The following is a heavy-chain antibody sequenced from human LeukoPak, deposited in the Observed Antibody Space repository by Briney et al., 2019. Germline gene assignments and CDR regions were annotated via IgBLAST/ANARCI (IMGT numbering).Heavy chain of an antibody. CDR1: GFTFSGGW. D-gene: IGHD6-6*01. Sequence: GGSLRLSCAASGFTFSGGWMGWVRQAPGKGLEWVGRSKSKADGGTIDYAAPVKGRFTLSRDDSRSTVYLQMNSLKPEDTAVYYCTTDRSIAIRPLFDYWGRGISVTVSS. CDR3: TTDRSIAIRPLFDY. V-gene: IGHV3-15*01. CDR2: SKSKADGGTI. J-gene: IGHJ4*02.